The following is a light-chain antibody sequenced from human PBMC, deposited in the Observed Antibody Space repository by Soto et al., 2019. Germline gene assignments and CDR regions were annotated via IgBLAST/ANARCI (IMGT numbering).Light chain of an antibody. CDR3: SSYTTYCTPKV. V-gene: IGLV2-14*01. J-gene: IGLJ1*01. CDR2: EVS. Sequence: QSALTQPAPVSGSPGQSMTISCTGSRRDVGGYNYVSWYQQHPGKAPKLIIYEVSNRPSGVSNRFSGSKSCNTASLTISALQAQDEADYYCSSYTTYCTPKVFCSGTKSTVL. CDR1: RRDVGGYNY.